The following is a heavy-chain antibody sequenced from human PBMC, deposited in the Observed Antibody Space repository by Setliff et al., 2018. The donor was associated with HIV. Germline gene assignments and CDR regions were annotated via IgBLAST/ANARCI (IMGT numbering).Heavy chain of an antibody. CDR1: GGSISTSY. CDR3: ARRGSYSSPETL. CDR2: IYTSGST. Sequence: SETLSLTCTVSGGSISTSYWNWIRQPPGKGLQWIGYIYTSGSTNYNPSLKSRVTISVDTSKNQFSLKVSSVTAADTAVYYCARRGSYSSPETLWGQGTLVTVSS. V-gene: IGHV4-4*09. D-gene: IGHD1-26*01. J-gene: IGHJ4*02.